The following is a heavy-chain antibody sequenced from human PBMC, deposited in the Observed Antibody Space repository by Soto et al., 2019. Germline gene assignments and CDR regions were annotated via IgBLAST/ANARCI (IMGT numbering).Heavy chain of an antibody. CDR2: ISSSSSYI. CDR3: ASTPHPLEVVTVMNYYYGMDV. J-gene: IGHJ6*02. CDR1: GFTFSSYS. Sequence: GGSLRLSCAASGFTFSSYSMNWVRQAPGKGLEWVSSISSSSSYIYYADSVKGRFTISRDNAKNSLYLQMNSLRAEDTAVYYCASTPHPLEVVTVMNYYYGMDVWGQGTTVTVSS. V-gene: IGHV3-21*01. D-gene: IGHD2-21*02.